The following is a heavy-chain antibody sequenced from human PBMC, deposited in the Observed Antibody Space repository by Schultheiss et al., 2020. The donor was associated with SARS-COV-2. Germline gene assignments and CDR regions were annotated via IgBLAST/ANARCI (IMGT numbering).Heavy chain of an antibody. D-gene: IGHD3-22*01. CDR3: ARATYDSSGSFDY. CDR1: GGSISSGGYY. J-gene: IGHJ4*02. Sequence: SETLSLTCTVSGGSISSGGYYWSWIRQPPGKGLEWIGYIYYSGSTYYNPSLKSRVTISVDTSKNQFSLKLSSVTAADAAVYYCARATYDSSGSFDYWGQGALGTVSS. CDR2: IYYSGST. V-gene: IGHV4-31*03.